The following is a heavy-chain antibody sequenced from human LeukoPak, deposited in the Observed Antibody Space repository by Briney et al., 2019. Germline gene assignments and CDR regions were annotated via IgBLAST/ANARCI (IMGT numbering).Heavy chain of an antibody. D-gene: IGHD6-6*01. CDR3: ARASNSSSSGLIY. CDR1: GGSISSYY. Sequence: KTSETLSLTCAVSGGSISSYYWSWIRQPPGKGLEWIGYIYYSGSTNYNPSLKSRVTISVDTSKNQFSLKLSSVTAADTAVYYCARASNSSSSGLIYWGQGTLVTVSS. CDR2: IYYSGST. V-gene: IGHV4-59*08. J-gene: IGHJ4*02.